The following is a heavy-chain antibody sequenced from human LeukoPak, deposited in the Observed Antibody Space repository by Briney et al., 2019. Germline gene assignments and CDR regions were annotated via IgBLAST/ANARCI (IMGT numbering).Heavy chain of an antibody. CDR1: GFTLSSHA. CDR3: AGWNSTYGSFDP. V-gene: IGHV3-23*01. D-gene: IGHD3-10*01. Sequence: PGGSLRLSCTASGFTLSSHAINCVRQAPGKGLEWVSIIGGSDGTTYYADSVKGRFTISRDNFQNTLYLQMNSLRAEDTAVYYCAGWNSTYGSFDPWGQGTLVTVSS. J-gene: IGHJ5*02. CDR2: IGGSDGTT.